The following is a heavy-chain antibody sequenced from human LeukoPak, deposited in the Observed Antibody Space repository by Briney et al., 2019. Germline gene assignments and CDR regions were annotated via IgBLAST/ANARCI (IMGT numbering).Heavy chain of an antibody. CDR2: IRYDGTNI. D-gene: IGHD2-15*01. Sequence: GGSLRLSCAASGFTFSIYGMHWVRQAPGKGLEWVAFIRYDGTNIYYADSVKGRFTISIDNSKKTVYLKMNRLRAEDTAVYYCGKDLRGYCSGGSCKTIDYWGQGTLVTVSS. CDR3: GKDLRGYCSGGSCKTIDY. J-gene: IGHJ4*02. CDR1: GFTFSIYG. V-gene: IGHV3-30*02.